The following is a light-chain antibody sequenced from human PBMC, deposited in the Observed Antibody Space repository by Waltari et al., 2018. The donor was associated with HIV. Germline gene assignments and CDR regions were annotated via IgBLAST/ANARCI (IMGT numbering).Light chain of an antibody. J-gene: IGLJ2*01. Sequence: QSALTQPAPVSGSPGQSITISCTGTSSAVGSYNLVSWYQQHPGKAPKLMIYEVNKRPSGVSNRFSGSKSGNTASLTISGLQAEDEGYYYCCSYAGRITSVVFGGGTKLTVL. CDR2: EVN. V-gene: IGLV2-23*02. CDR1: SSAVGSYNL. CDR3: CSYAGRITSVV.